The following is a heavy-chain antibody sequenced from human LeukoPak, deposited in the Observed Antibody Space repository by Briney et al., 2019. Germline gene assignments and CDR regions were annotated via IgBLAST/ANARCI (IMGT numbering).Heavy chain of an antibody. CDR1: GDSISNYY. V-gene: IGHV4-4*07. Sequence: PSETLSLTCAVSGDSISNYYWSWIRQPAGQGLGYIGRIHTNGYTNYKPSLNSRVTMSVDSSKNQFSLTLRSVTATDTAIYYCARAHSGLYLDSWGQGTLVTVSS. D-gene: IGHD2-15*01. J-gene: IGHJ4*02. CDR3: ARAHSGLYLDS. CDR2: IHTNGYT.